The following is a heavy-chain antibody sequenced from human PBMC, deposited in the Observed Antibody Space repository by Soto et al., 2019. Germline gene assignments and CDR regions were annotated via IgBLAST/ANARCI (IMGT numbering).Heavy chain of an antibody. V-gene: IGHV1-3*01. CDR3: ARGGGGGVVAPIDY. CDR1: GYIFITYA. J-gene: IGHJ4*02. CDR2: INAGNGNT. Sequence: QVHLVQSGAEVKKPGASVRVSCWASGYIFITYAIHWVRQAPGQRPEWIGYINAGNGNTKYSQKFEDRVTFTRDTSATTAYLELSSLRSEDSAVYYCARGGGGGVVAPIDYWGQGSLVTVSS. D-gene: IGHD2-15*01.